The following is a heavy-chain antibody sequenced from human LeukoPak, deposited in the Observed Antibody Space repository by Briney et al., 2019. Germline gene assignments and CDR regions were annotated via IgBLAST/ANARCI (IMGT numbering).Heavy chain of an antibody. Sequence: SETLSLTCTVSGYSISSGYYWDWIRQPPGKGLEWIGTLSHSGSTNYNPSLKSRVTISVDTSKDQFSLKLSSVTAADTAVYYCARGAYYDSSGYYSAWGQGTLVTVSS. CDR1: GYSISSGYY. V-gene: IGHV4-38-2*02. D-gene: IGHD3-22*01. CDR3: ARGAYYDSSGYYSA. CDR2: LSHSGST. J-gene: IGHJ5*02.